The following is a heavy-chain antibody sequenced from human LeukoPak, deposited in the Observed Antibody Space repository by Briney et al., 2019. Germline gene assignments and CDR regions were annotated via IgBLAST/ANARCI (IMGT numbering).Heavy chain of an antibody. CDR3: ARDGAFSCSSTSCDGSDYYYYGMDV. J-gene: IGHJ6*02. CDR1: GYTFTSYG. CDR2: IGAYNGNT. D-gene: IGHD2-2*01. Sequence: ASVKVSCKASGYTFTSYGISWVRQAPGQGLEWMGWIGAYNGNTNYAQKLQGRVTMTTDTSTSTAYMELRSLRSDDTAVYYCARDGAFSCSSTSCDGSDYYYYGMDVWGQGTTVTVSS. V-gene: IGHV1-18*01.